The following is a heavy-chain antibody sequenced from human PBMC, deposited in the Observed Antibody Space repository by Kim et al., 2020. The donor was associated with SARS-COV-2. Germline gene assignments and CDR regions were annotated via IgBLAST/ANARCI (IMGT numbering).Heavy chain of an antibody. J-gene: IGHJ3*02. CDR2: IYPGYSDT. CDR1: GYSFTSYW. CDR3: ARLKRITIFGVVIEGPFDI. D-gene: IGHD3-3*01. V-gene: IGHV5-51*01. Sequence: GESLKISCKGSGYSFTSYWIGWVRQMPGKGLEWIGIIYPGYSDTRYSPSFQGQVTISADKSISTAYLQWSSLKASDTAMYYCARLKRITIFGVVIEGPFDIWGQGKMVTVSS.